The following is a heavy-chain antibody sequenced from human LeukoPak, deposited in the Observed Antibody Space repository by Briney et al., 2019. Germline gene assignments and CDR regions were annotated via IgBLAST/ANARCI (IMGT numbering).Heavy chain of an antibody. CDR1: GYSFTSYW. V-gene: IGHV5-51*01. J-gene: IGHJ4*02. CDR2: IYPGDSDT. D-gene: IGHD6-19*01. CDR3: ARMKVAVAGSGDFDY. Sequence: GESLKISCKGSGYSFTSYWIGWVRQMPGKGLEWMGIIYPGDSDTKYSPSFQGQVTISADKSISTAYLQWSSLKASDTAMYYCARMKVAVAGSGDFDYWGQGTLVTVSS.